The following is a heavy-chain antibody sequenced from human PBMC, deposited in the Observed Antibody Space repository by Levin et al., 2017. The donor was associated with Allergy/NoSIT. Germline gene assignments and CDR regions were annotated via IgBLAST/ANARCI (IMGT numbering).Heavy chain of an antibody. Sequence: GESLKISCAASGFTFSSYAMHWVRQAPGKGLEWVAVISYDGSNKYYADSVKGRFTISRDNSKNTLYLQMNSLRAEDTAVYYCARDGPRGDMIVVVREYWFDPWGQGTLVTVSS. J-gene: IGHJ5*02. V-gene: IGHV3-30-3*01. CDR1: GFTFSSYA. CDR3: ARDGPRGDMIVVVREYWFDP. CDR2: ISYDGSNK. D-gene: IGHD3-22*01.